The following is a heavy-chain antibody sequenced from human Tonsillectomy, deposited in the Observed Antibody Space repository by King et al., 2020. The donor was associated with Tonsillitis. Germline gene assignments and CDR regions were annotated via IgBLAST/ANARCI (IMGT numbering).Heavy chain of an antibody. CDR3: ARAPNLDY. CDR1: GFSFSDYG. Sequence: VQLVESGGGVVQPGRSLRLSCAASGFSFSDYGMHWVRQAPGKGLEWVAVIWYDGGKTLYADSVKGRFTISRDNSKKTLYLQMNSLRVEDTALYYCARAPNLDYWGQGTLVTVSP. J-gene: IGHJ4*02. CDR2: IWYDGGKT. V-gene: IGHV3-33*01.